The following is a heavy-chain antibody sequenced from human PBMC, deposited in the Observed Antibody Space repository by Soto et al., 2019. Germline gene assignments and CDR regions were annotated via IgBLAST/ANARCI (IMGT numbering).Heavy chain of an antibody. V-gene: IGHV3-23*01. CDR1: GFTFSSYA. J-gene: IGHJ4*02. Sequence: GGSLRLSCAASGFTFSSYAMSWVRQAPGKGLEWVSAISGSGGSTYYADSVKGRFTISSDNSKNTLYLQMNSLRAEDTAVYYCAKALSFPYSSGWYGIRAYWGQGSLVTVSS. CDR3: AKALSFPYSSGWYGIRAY. CDR2: ISGSGGST. D-gene: IGHD6-19*01.